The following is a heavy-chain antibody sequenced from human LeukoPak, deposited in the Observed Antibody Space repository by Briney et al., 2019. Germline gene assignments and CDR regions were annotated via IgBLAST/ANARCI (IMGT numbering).Heavy chain of an antibody. V-gene: IGHV1-69*05. CDR1: GGTFSSYA. CDR3: AREGGVAPGSHADWFDP. J-gene: IGHJ5*02. CDR2: IIPIFGTA. D-gene: IGHD1-26*01. Sequence: SVKVSCKASGGTFSSYAISWVRQAPGQGLEWMGGIIPIFGTANYAQKFQGRVTITTDESTSTAYMELSSLRSEDTAVYYCAREGGVAPGSHADWFDPWGQGTLVTVSS.